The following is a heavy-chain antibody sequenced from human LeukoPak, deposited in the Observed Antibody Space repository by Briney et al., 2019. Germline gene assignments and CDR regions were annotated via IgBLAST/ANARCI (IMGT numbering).Heavy chain of an antibody. CDR2: INSDGSST. D-gene: IGHD5-24*01. V-gene: IGHV3-74*01. J-gene: IGHJ6*03. Sequence: PGGSLRLSCAASGFTFSSYWMHWVRQAPGKGLVWVSRINSDGSSTSYADSVKGRFTISRDNAKNTLYLQMNNLRAEDTAVYYCARGTWATLYYYYMDVWGKGTTVTVSS. CDR3: ARGTWATLYYYYMDV. CDR1: GFTFSSYW.